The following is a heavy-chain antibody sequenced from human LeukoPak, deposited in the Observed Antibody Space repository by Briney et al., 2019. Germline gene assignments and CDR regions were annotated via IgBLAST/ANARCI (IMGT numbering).Heavy chain of an antibody. Sequence: SETLSLTCTVSGGSISAYYWSWIRQPAGKGLERLGRIYSSGDTNCDPSLKSRVTMSVDTSKNQFSLKLSSVTAADTAVYYCARGSDIPGTTSIFDSWGQGTLVTVSS. J-gene: IGHJ4*02. CDR3: ARGSDIPGTTSIFDS. CDR2: IYSSGDT. V-gene: IGHV4-4*07. D-gene: IGHD1-20*01. CDR1: GGSISAYY.